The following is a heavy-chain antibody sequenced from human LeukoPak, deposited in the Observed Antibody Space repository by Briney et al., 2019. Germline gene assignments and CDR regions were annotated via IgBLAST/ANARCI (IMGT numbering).Heavy chain of an antibody. CDR1: GFTFSNAW. CDR3: ARVRGYYYFFDY. J-gene: IGHJ4*02. Sequence: GGSLRLSCAASGFTFSNAWMSWIRQAPGKGLEWVSYISSSGSTIYYADSVKGRFTISRDNAKNSLYLQMNSLRAEDTAVYYCARVRGYYYFFDYWGQGTLVTVSS. CDR2: ISSSGSTI. V-gene: IGHV3-11*01. D-gene: IGHD3-22*01.